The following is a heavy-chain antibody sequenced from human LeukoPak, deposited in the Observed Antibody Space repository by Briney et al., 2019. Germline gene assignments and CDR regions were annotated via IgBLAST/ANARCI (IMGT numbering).Heavy chain of an antibody. CDR1: GFTFSNYV. CDR2: ISYDGSDK. Sequence: PGGSLRLSCAASGFTFSNYVMHWVRQAPGKGLEWVALISYDGSDKYYADSVKGRFTISRDNSKNTLYLQMNSLRAEDTAVYYCAELGITMIGGVWGKGTTVTISS. J-gene: IGHJ6*04. CDR3: AELGITMIGGV. D-gene: IGHD3-10*02. V-gene: IGHV3-30*18.